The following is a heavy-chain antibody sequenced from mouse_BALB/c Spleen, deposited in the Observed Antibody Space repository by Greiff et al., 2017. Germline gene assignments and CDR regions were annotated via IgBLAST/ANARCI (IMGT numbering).Heavy chain of an antibody. Sequence: QVQLQQSAAELARPGASVKMSCKASGYTFTSYTMHWVKQRPGQGLEWIGYINPSSGYTEYNQKFKDKTTLTADKSSSTAYMQLSSLTSEDSAVYYCASLITTVVGYWGQGTTLTVSS. J-gene: IGHJ2*01. CDR1: GYTFTSYT. D-gene: IGHD1-1*01. V-gene: IGHV1-4*02. CDR3: ASLITTVVGY. CDR2: INPSSGYT.